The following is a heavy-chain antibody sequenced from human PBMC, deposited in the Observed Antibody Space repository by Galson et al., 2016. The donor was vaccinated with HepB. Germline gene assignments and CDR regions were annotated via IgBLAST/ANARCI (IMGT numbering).Heavy chain of an antibody. CDR3: AREISRGQWLVRRDAFDI. CDR1: GGSISSNNYY. D-gene: IGHD6-19*01. J-gene: IGHJ3*02. Sequence: LSLTCTVSGGSISSNNYYWSWIRQPAGKGLEWIGRIYTSGSTNYNPSLKSRVTISVDTSKNQFSLKLTSVTAADTAVYYCAREISRGQWLVRRDAFDIWGQGTMVTVSS. CDR2: IYTSGST. V-gene: IGHV4-61*02.